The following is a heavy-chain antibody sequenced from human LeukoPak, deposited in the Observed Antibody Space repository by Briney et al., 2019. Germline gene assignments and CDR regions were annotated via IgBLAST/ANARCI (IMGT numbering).Heavy chain of an antibody. CDR3: ARDAVGARYGS. CDR1: GFSFSSYG. D-gene: IGHD5-24*01. J-gene: IGHJ5*02. Sequence: GGSLRLSCAGSGFSFSSYGMHWVRQAPGKGLEWMAFIRSDGSNKYYADSVKGRFTISRDNSKNTLYLQMNSLRGEDTAVYYCARDAVGARYGSWGQGTLVIVSS. V-gene: IGHV3-30*02. CDR2: IRSDGSNK.